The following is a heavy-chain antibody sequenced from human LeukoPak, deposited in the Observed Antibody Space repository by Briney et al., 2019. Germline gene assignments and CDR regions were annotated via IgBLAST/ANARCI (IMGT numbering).Heavy chain of an antibody. CDR1: GYSFTRYW. V-gene: IGHV5-51*03. CDR3: ARPSGTYIPFDY. Sequence: SGESLKISCKTSGYSFTRYWIAWVRQTPGKGLEWMGIVYPDDSDTRYSPAFQGQVTISADKSITTAYLHWSSLQASDTAVYYCARPSGTYIPFDYWGQGTLVTVSS. J-gene: IGHJ4*02. CDR2: VYPDDSDT. D-gene: IGHD1-26*01.